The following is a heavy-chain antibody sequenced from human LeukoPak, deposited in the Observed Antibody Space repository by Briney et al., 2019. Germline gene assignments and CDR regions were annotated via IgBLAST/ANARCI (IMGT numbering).Heavy chain of an antibody. J-gene: IGHJ5*02. CDR2: ISAYSGNT. Sequence: ASVKVSCKASGYTLTTYGLSWVRQAPGQGLEWMGWISAYSGNTNYAQKFQGRVTMTTDTSTSTAYMELWRLTSDDTALYYCARDLHSSGWYWFDTWGQGTLVTVSS. CDR3: ARDLHSSGWYWFDT. V-gene: IGHV1-18*01. CDR1: GYTLTTYG. D-gene: IGHD6-19*01.